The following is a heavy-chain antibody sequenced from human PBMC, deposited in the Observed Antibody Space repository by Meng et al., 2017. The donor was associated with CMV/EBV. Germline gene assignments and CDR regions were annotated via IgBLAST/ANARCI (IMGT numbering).Heavy chain of an antibody. V-gene: IGHV1-69*04. D-gene: IGHD2-2*02. Sequence: NLRSHTIRWGGKAPGKGLELMGRNLPILGIANYAQKFQGRVTITADKSTSTAYMELSSLRSEDTAVYYCARDIDIVVVPAAIVGLDPWGQGTLVTVSS. J-gene: IGHJ5*02. CDR3: ARDIDIVVVPAAIVGLDP. CDR1: NLRSHT. CDR2: NLPILGIA.